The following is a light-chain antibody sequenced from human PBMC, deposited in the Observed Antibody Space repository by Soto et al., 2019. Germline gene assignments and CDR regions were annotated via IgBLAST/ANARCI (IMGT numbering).Light chain of an antibody. CDR3: GTWDSSLSAGV. CDR2: ENN. J-gene: IGLJ2*01. CDR1: SSNIGNNY. V-gene: IGLV1-51*02. Sequence: QSALRQPPSVSAAPGQKVAISCSGSSSNIGNNYVSWYQQLPGTAPKLLIYENNKRPSGIPDRFSGSKSGTSATLGITGLQTGDEADYYCGTWDSSLSAGVFGGGTTVTVL.